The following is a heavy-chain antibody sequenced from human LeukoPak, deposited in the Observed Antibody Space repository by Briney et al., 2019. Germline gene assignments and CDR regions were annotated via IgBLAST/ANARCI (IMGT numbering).Heavy chain of an antibody. CDR2: IYHSGST. J-gene: IGHJ5*02. Sequence: SETLSLTCTVSGYSISSGSYWGWIRQPPGKGLEWIGDIYHSGSTYYNPSLKSRVTISVDTSKNLISLKVSSVTAADTAVYYCARDGRWNYGPFDPWGQGTLVTVSS. V-gene: IGHV4-38-2*02. CDR1: GYSISSGSY. CDR3: ARDGRWNYGPFDP. D-gene: IGHD1-7*01.